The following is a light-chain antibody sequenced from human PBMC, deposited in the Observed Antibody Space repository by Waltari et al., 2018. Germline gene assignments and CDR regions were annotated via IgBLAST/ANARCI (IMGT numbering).Light chain of an antibody. CDR1: ESDGGIYDY. CDR2: DVT. V-gene: IGLV2-14*03. CDR3: SSYSSDSTPVV. J-gene: IGLJ2*01. Sequence: QSALTQPASVSGSLGQSIIISCTGTESDGGIYDYVSWYQQHPGKAPRFLIYDVTKRPSGVSARFSGSKSGKTASLTISGLQADDEADYYCSSYSSDSTPVVFGGGTRVTVL.